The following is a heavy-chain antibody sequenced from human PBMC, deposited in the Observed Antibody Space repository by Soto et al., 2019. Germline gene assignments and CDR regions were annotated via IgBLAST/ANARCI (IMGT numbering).Heavy chain of an antibody. D-gene: IGHD6-19*01. V-gene: IGHV3-7*03. CDR2: INQDGGGT. J-gene: IGHJ4*02. CDR3: ARYFRGSGRYFFDY. CDR1: GFTFSSSF. Sequence: EVQLVESGGALVQPGGSLRLSCVASGFTFSSSFMGWVRQAPGKGLEWVANINQDGGGTYYVDSVQGRFTISRDNAKDSLYLQMNSLTGEDTAVYYCARYFRGSGRYFFDYWGQGTLVTVSS.